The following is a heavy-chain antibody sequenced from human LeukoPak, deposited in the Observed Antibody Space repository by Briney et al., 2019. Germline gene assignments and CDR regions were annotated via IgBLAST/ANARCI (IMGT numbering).Heavy chain of an antibody. D-gene: IGHD3-10*01. CDR3: ARATPLRGTLFDY. CDR2: INPSGVST. V-gene: IGHV1-46*01. J-gene: IGHJ4*02. CDR1: GYTFTSYY. Sequence: ASVKVSCKASGYTFTSYYMHWARQAPGQGLEWMGIINPSGVSTSYAQKFQGRVTMTRDMSTSTVYMELSSLRSEDTAVYHCARATPLRGTLFDYWGQGTLVTVSS.